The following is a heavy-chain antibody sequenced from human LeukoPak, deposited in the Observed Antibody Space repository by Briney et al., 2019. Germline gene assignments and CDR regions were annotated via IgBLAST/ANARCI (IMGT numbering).Heavy chain of an antibody. J-gene: IGHJ4*02. CDR1: GGSISSGDYY. D-gene: IGHD1-26*01. V-gene: IGHV4-30-4*08. CDR2: IYYSGST. CDR3: ARTSGSYLYYFDY. Sequence: SETLSLTCTVSGGSISSGDYYWSWIRQPPGKGLEWIGYIYYSGSTYYNPSLKSRVTISVGTSKNQFSLKLSSVTAADTAVYYCARTSGSYLYYFDYWGQGTLVTVSS.